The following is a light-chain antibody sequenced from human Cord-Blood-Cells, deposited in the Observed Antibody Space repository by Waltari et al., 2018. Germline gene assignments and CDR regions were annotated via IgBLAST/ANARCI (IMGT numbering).Light chain of an antibody. J-gene: IGLJ1*01. CDR1: SSDVGSYNL. V-gene: IGLV2-23*01. Sequence: QSALTQPASVSGSPGQSITLSCTGTSSDVGSYNLVSWYQQNPGKAPKLMIYEGSKRPSGVSNRFSCSKAGNTASLTISGLQAEDEADYYCCSYAGSSTYVFGTGTKVTVL. CDR3: CSYAGSSTYV. CDR2: EGS.